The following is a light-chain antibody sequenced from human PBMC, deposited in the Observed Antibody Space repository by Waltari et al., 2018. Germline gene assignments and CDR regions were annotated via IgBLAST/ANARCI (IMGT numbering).Light chain of an antibody. V-gene: IGKV3-20*01. Sequence: EIVLTQSPGTLSLSLGERATVSCRASQSVSRALAWYQQKPGQAPRLLIYGASTGATGIPDRFSGSGSGTDFSLTISRVEPDDFAVYYCQHYLRLPVTFGQGTTVEI. CDR3: QHYLRLPVT. J-gene: IGKJ1*01. CDR2: GAS. CDR1: QSVSRA.